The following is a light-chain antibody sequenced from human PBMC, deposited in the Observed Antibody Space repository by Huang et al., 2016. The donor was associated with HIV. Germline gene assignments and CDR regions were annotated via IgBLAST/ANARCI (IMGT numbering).Light chain of an antibody. Sequence: EIVLTQSPGTLSLSPGERATLSCRASQSVSSSYLAWYQQKPGQAPKLLIHVASSRATGIPDRFSGSGSGTDFTLTISRLEPEDFAVYYCQQYGSSPRTFGQGTKVEIK. J-gene: IGKJ1*01. CDR1: QSVSSSY. CDR3: QQYGSSPRT. V-gene: IGKV3-20*01. CDR2: VAS.